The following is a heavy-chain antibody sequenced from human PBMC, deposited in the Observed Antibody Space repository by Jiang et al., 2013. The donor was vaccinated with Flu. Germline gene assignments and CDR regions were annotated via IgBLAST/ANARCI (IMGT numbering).Heavy chain of an antibody. Sequence: GAEVKKPGASVKVSCKASGYTFTSYDINWVRQATGQGLERMGWMNPNSGNTGYAQKFQGRVTMTRNTSVSTAYMELSSLRSEDTAVYYCARGHRNYGDYTLRMDSDAFDIWGQGQWSPSLQ. J-gene: IGHJ3*02. CDR1: GYTFTSYD. D-gene: IGHD4-17*01. CDR2: MNPNSGNT. V-gene: IGHV1-8*02. CDR3: ARGHRNYGDYTLRMDSDAFDI.